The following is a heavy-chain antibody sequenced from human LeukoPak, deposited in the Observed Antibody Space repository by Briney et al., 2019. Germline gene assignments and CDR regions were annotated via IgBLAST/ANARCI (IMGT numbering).Heavy chain of an antibody. J-gene: IGHJ4*02. V-gene: IGHV3-74*01. D-gene: IGHD4-11*01. CDR2: INSDGSST. Sequence: GGSLRLSCAASGFTFSIYWMHWVRQAPGKGLVWVSHINSDGSSTSYADSVKGRFTISRDNAKNTLYLQMNSLRAEDTAVYYCARRGITTVTTLVDYWGQGTLITVSS. CDR1: GFTFSIYW. CDR3: ARRGITTVTTLVDY.